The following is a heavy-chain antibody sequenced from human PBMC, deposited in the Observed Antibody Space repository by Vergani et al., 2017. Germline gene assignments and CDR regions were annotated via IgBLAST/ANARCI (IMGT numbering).Heavy chain of an antibody. J-gene: IGHJ6*02. CDR2: IIPIFGIA. V-gene: IGHV1-69*17. CDR1: GGTFSSYA. CDR3: ARDTADTAMVSYYYYGMDV. Sequence: QVQLVQSGAGVKKPGSSVKVSCKASGGTFSSYAISWVRQAPGQGLEWMGGIIPIFGIANYAQKFQGSVTITADKSTSTAYMELSSLRSEDTAVYYCARDTADTAMVSYYYYGMDVWGQGTTVTVSS. D-gene: IGHD5-18*01.